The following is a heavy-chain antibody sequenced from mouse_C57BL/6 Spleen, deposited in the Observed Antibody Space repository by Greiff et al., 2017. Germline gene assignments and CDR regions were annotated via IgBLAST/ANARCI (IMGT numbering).Heavy chain of an antibody. Sequence: EVKLVESGGGLVKPGGSLKLSCAASGFTFSDYGMHWVRQAPEKGLEWVAYISSGSSTIYYADTVKGRFTISRDNAKNTLFLQMTSLRSEDTAMYYCARDRVYDGYYVWYFEVWGTGTTVTVSS. CDR3: ARDRVYDGYYVWYFEV. J-gene: IGHJ1*03. V-gene: IGHV5-17*01. CDR1: GFTFSDYG. CDR2: ISSGSSTI. D-gene: IGHD2-3*01.